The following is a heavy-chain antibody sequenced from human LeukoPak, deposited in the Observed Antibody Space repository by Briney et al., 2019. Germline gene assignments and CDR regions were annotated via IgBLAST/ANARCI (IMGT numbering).Heavy chain of an antibody. J-gene: IGHJ4*02. D-gene: IGHD3-9*01. Sequence: GGSLRLSCAASGFTFSSYWMHWVRQAPGKGLEWVSYISLGGETRYYAESVRGRFTISRDAAGNSLYLQMNSLRDEDTAVYYCARILGLTLDYWGPGTLVTVSS. CDR3: ARILGLTLDY. V-gene: IGHV3-48*02. CDR1: GFTFSSYW. CDR2: ISLGGETR.